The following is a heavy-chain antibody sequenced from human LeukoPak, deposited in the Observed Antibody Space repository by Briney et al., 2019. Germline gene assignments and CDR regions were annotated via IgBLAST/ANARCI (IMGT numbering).Heavy chain of an antibody. CDR3: ARTFHGNYDTSAYYLYFDY. CDR1: GGSFSGYY. V-gene: IGHV4-34*01. J-gene: IGHJ4*02. CDR2: ISQNGDS. Sequence: PSETLSLTCAVYGGSFSGYYWSWIRQSPGKGLEWIAEISQNGDSNYNMSLKSRVTVSLDKSKNQVSLKLNSVTAADTAVYYCARTFHGNYDTSAYYLYFDYWGQGTLVTVSS. D-gene: IGHD3-22*01.